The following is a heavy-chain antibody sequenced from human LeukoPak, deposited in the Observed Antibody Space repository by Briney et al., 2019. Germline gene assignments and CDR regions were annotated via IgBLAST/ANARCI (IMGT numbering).Heavy chain of an antibody. J-gene: IGHJ4*02. Sequence: GESLKISCKASGYIFTSQVSGKVLEWMGIIYPGDSDTRYSPSFQGQVTISADKSISTAYLQWSSLKASDTAMYYCARRRDGYKQFDYWGQGTLVTVSS. CDR2: IYPGDSDT. CDR1: GYIFTS. D-gene: IGHD5-24*01. CDR3: ARRRDGYKQFDY. V-gene: IGHV5-51*01.